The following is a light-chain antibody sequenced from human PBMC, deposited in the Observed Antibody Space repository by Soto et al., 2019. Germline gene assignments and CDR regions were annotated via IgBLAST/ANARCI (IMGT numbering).Light chain of an antibody. CDR2: GNS. J-gene: IGLJ2*01. V-gene: IGLV1-40*01. CDR3: QSYDRYPSSHVV. CDR1: SSNIGAGYD. Sequence: QSVLTQPPSVSGAPGQTVTISCTGSSSNIGAGYDVHWYQQLPGTAPKLLIYGNSNRPSGVPDRFAGSKSGTSASLAITGLQGEDEEDDYCQSYDRYPSSHVVFGGGTKLTVL.